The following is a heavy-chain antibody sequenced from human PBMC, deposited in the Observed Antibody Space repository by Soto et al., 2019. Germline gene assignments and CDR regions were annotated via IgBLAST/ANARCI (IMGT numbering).Heavy chain of an antibody. V-gene: IGHV4-34*01. Sequence: SETLSLTCAVYGGSFSGYYWSWIRQPPGKGLEWIGEINHSGSTNYNPSLKSRVTISVDTSKNQFSLKLSSVTAADTAVYYCARVSRGKATVTINWFDPWGQGTLVTVSS. CDR1: GGSFSGYY. J-gene: IGHJ5*02. CDR3: ARVSRGKATVTINWFDP. D-gene: IGHD4-4*01. CDR2: INHSGST.